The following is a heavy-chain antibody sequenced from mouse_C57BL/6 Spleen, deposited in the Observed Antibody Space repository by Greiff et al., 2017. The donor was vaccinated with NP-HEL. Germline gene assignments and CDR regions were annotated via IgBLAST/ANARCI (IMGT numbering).Heavy chain of an antibody. CDR3: ANGYYRYAMDY. V-gene: IGHV5-17*01. D-gene: IGHD2-3*01. Sequence: EVKLMESGGGLVKPGGSLKLSCAASGFTFSDYGMHWVRQAPEKGLEWVAYISSGSSTIYYADTVKGRFTISRDNAKNTLFLQMTSLRSEDTAMYYCANGYYRYAMDYWGQGTSVTVSS. J-gene: IGHJ4*01. CDR1: GFTFSDYG. CDR2: ISSGSSTI.